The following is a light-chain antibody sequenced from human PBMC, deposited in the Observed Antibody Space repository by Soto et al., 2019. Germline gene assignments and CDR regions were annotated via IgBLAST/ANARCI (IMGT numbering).Light chain of an antibody. J-gene: IGKJ1*01. Sequence: EIVMMQAPATVRVSPGERVTVSYRASQSVRIDLEWYQQKPGQAPRLLIYGASTRATDIPPRFRGGGSGTEVYLSVISLQSEDIELYDCVQYNKWVQAFGQGTKVDIK. CDR1: QSVRID. CDR2: GAS. V-gene: IGKV3-15*01. CDR3: VQYNKWVQA.